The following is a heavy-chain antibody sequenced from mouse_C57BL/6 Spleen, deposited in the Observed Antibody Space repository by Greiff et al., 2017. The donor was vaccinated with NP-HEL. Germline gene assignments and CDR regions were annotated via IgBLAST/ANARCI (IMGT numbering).Heavy chain of an antibody. V-gene: IGHV7-3*01. CDR3: ARTYLPGYAMDY. CDR1: GFTFTDYY. Sequence: EVQGVESGGGLVQPGGSLSLSCAASGFTFTDYYMSWVRQPPGKALEWLGFIRNKANGYTTEYSASVKGRFTISRDNSQSILYLQMNALRAEDSATYYCARTYLPGYAMDYWGQGTSVTVSS. D-gene: IGHD2-1*01. CDR2: IRNKANGYTT. J-gene: IGHJ4*01.